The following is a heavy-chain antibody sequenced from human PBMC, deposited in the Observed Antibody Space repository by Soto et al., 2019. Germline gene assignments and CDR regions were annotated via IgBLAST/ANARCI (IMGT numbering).Heavy chain of an antibody. Sequence: EVQLLESGGGLVQPGGSLRLSCAASGFTFSSYAMTWVRQAPGKGLEWVSVITGGVGVTYYADSVKGRFTISRDNSKNTLYLQMNSLRAEDTAVYNCANCQGETFNKWYFHYWGQGTLVTVSS. CDR2: ITGGVGVT. J-gene: IGHJ4*02. CDR1: GFTFSSYA. V-gene: IGHV3-23*01. CDR3: ANCQGETFNKWYFHY. D-gene: IGHD3-16*01.